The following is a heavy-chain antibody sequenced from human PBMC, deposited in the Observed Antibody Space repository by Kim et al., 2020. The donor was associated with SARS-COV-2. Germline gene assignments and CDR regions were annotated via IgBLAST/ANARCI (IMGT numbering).Heavy chain of an antibody. D-gene: IGHD2-15*01. Sequence: GGSLRLSCAASGFTFTTYYMNWVRQAPGKGLEWVSYISSTSSHTYEADSVRGRFTISRDNAKNSLYLQMNSLTVEDTAVYYCARDRNTRAWFGGMDVWGQGTTVTVSS. CDR2: ISSTSSHT. J-gene: IGHJ6*02. CDR1: GFTFTTYY. V-gene: IGHV3-21*01. CDR3: ARDRNTRAWFGGMDV.